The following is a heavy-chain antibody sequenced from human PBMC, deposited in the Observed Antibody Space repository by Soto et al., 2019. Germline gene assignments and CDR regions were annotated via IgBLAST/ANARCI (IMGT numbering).Heavy chain of an antibody. CDR2: TYDSGST. CDR1: GGSISGGGYY. D-gene: IGHD4-17*01. CDR3: AREIIPLTTDWYFDL. V-gene: IGHV4-30-4*01. J-gene: IGHJ2*01. Sequence: QVQLQVSGPGLVKPSETLSLTCTVSGGSISGGGYYWSWIRQPPGKGLEWIGYTYDSGSTYYNPSLKSRISISVDTSKNQFSLRLTSVTAADTAVYYCAREIIPLTTDWYFDLWGRGTLVTVSS.